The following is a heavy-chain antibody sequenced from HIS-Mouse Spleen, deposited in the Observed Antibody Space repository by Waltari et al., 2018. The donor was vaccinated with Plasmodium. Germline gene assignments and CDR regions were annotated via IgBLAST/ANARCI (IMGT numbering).Heavy chain of an antibody. Sequence: QVQLQESGPGLVKPSETLSLTCTVSGGSISSYYWSWIRQPAGKGLEWIGRIYTSGSTNYNPSRKSRVTMSVDTSKNQFSLKLSSVTAADTAVYYCARGLTAAAPFGFDPWGQGTLVTVSS. J-gene: IGHJ5*02. V-gene: IGHV4-4*07. CDR3: ARGLTAAAPFGFDP. D-gene: IGHD2-2*01. CDR2: IYTSGST. CDR1: GGSISSYY.